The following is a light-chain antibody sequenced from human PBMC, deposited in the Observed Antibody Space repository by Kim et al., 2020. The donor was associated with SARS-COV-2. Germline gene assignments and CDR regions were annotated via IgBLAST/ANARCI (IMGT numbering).Light chain of an antibody. CDR2: QDS. V-gene: IGLV3-1*01. CDR3: QAWDSSTGV. J-gene: IGLJ1*01. Sequence: SYELTQPPSVSVSPGQTAIITCSGDKLGDKYACWYQQKPGQSPVLVIYQDSKRPSGIPERFSGSNSGNTATLTISGTQPMDEADYYCQAWDSSTGVFGTGTKVTVL. CDR1: KLGDKY.